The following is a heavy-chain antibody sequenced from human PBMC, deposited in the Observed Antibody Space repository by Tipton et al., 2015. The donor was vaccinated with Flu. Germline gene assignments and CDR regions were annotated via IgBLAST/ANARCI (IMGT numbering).Heavy chain of an antibody. D-gene: IGHD3-22*01. CDR3: ARDFGSGYWVGWFDP. CDR2: ISSSSSTI. J-gene: IGHJ5*02. Sequence: SLRLSCAASGFTFSSYSMNWVRQAPGKGLEWVSYISSSSSTIYYADSVKGRFTISRDNAKNSLYLQMNSLRAEDTAVYYCARDFGSGYWVGWFDPWGQGTLVTVSS. V-gene: IGHV3-48*01. CDR1: GFTFSSYS.